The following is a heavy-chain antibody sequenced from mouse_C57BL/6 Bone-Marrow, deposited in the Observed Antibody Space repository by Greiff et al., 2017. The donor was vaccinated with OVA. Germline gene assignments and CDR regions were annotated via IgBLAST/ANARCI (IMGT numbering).Heavy chain of an antibody. D-gene: IGHD2-3*01. CDR3: ASQDGFDY. CDR1: GFTFSSYG. CDR2: ISSGGSYT. J-gene: IGHJ2*01. V-gene: IGHV5-6*01. Sequence: VMLVESGGDLVKPGGSLKLSCAASGFTFSSYGMSWVRQTPDKRLEWVATISSGGSYTYYPDSVKGRFTISRDNAKNTLYLQMSSLKSEDTAMYYCASQDGFDYWGQGTTLTVSS.